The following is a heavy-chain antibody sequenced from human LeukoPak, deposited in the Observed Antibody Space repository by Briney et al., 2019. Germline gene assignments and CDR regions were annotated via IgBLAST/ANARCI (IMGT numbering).Heavy chain of an antibody. CDR3: ARYCSSTSCYNSAYYGMDV. J-gene: IGHJ6*02. Sequence: PGGSLRLSCAASGFTFSSYAMSWVRQPPGKGLEWIGEINHSGSTNYNPSLKSGVTISVDTSKNQFSLKLSSVTAADTAVYYCARYCSSTSCYNSAYYGMDVWGQGTTVTVSS. CDR1: GFTFSSYA. CDR2: INHSGST. V-gene: IGHV4-34*01. D-gene: IGHD2-2*02.